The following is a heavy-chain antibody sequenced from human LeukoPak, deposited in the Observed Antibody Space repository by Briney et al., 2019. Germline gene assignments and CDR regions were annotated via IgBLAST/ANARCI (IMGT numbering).Heavy chain of an antibody. J-gene: IGHJ6*02. D-gene: IGHD3-10*01. CDR2: INPNSGGT. CDR1: GYTFTVYY. Sequence: ASVKVSCTASGYTFTVYYMHWVRQAPGQGLEWMGWINPNSGGTNYAQKFQGRVTMTRDTSISTDYMELSRLRSDDTAVYYCARVGDYYYYGMDVWGQGTTVTVSS. V-gene: IGHV1-2*02. CDR3: ARVGDYYYYGMDV.